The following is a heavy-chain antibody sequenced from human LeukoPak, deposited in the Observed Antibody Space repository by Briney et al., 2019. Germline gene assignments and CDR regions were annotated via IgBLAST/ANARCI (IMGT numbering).Heavy chain of an antibody. CDR2: IYYSGST. V-gene: IGHV4-39*07. Sequence: SETLSLTCTVSGDSISSSSYYWAWLRQPPGKGLEWIGSIYYSGSTYYNPSLKSRVTISVDTSKNQFSLKLSSVTAADTAVYYCARDGNYYDTSGYYFSAFDIWGQGTMVTVSS. J-gene: IGHJ3*02. CDR1: GDSISSSSYY. CDR3: ARDGNYYDTSGYYFSAFDI. D-gene: IGHD3-22*01.